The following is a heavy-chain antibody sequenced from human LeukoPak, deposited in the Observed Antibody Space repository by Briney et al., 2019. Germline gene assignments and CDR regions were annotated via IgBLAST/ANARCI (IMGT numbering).Heavy chain of an antibody. V-gene: IGHV1-18*01. CDR3: ARFSGPAYCSSTSCSYYYYGMDV. CDR1: GYTFTSYG. D-gene: IGHD2-2*01. CDR2: ISAYNGNT. J-gene: IGHJ6*02. Sequence: ASVTVSCTASGYTFTSYGISWVRQAPGQGLEWMGWISAYNGNTNYAQKLQGRVTMTTDTSKSTAYMELRSLRSDDTAVYYCARFSGPAYCSSTSCSYYYYGMDVWGQGTRSPSP.